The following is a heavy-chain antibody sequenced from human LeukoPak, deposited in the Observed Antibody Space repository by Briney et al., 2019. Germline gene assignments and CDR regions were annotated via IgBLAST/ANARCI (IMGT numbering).Heavy chain of an antibody. D-gene: IGHD6-13*01. CDR1: GYSISSGYY. Sequence: SETLSLTCTVSGYSISSGYYWGWIRQPPGKGLEWIGSIYHSGSTYYNPSLKSRVTISVDTSKNQFSLKLSSVIAADTAVYYCARDGGYSSSWYRSGMDVWGQGTTVTVSS. CDR3: ARDGGYSSSWYRSGMDV. CDR2: IYHSGST. J-gene: IGHJ6*02. V-gene: IGHV4-38-2*02.